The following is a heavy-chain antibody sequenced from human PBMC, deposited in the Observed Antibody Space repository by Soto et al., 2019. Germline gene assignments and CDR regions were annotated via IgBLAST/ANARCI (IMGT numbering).Heavy chain of an antibody. Sequence: GESLKISCKGSGYSFTSYWIGWVRQMPGKGLEWMGIIYPGDSDTRYSPSFQGQVTISADKSISTAYLQWSSLKASDTVIYFFARPGSLAVAPIYDGMDVWSQGTTVTVSS. CDR3: ARPGSLAVAPIYDGMDV. CDR2: IYPGDSDT. V-gene: IGHV5-51*01. D-gene: IGHD6-19*01. CDR1: GYSFTSYW. J-gene: IGHJ6*02.